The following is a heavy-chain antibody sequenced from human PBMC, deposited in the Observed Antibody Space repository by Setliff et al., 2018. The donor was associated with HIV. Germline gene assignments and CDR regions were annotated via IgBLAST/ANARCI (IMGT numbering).Heavy chain of an antibody. J-gene: IGHJ4*02. CDR2: VNPSGAIT. CDR1: GYTFTTYS. D-gene: IGHD4-17*01. CDR3: AREPPRRPGTVTGDY. Sequence: ASVKVSCKASGYTFTTYSMNWVRQAPGQGLEWMGMVNPSGAITRYAQKFQGRVTMTRDTSTSTVYMELTSLRSEDTATYYCAREPPRRPGTVTGDYWGQGTLVTVSS. V-gene: IGHV1-46*01.